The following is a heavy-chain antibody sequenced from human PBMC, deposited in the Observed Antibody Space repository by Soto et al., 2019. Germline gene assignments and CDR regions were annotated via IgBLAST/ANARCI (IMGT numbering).Heavy chain of an antibody. CDR3: AKGLGSKSRYYFDY. D-gene: IGHD4-4*01. V-gene: IGHV3-23*01. CDR2: ISGSGGST. Sequence: EVHLLESGGGLVQPGGSLRLSCAASGFIFSSYALGWVRQAPGKGLEWVSSISGSGGSTYYADSVKGRFIISRDSSKNTMYLQMNSLRVEDTAVYYCAKGLGSKSRYYFDYWGQGTLVTVSS. CDR1: GFIFSSYA. J-gene: IGHJ4*02.